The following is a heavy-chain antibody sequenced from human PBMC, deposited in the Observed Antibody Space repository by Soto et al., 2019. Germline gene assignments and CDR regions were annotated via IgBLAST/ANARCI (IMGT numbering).Heavy chain of an antibody. CDR3: AKVVGLTISGDHDAFDM. CDR1: GFTFSSYG. Sequence: GGSLRLSCAASGFTFSSYGMHWVRQAPGKGLEWVAVISYDGSEKYYVDSVKGRFTISSDNSKNSLFLQMTSLRAEDTAVYHCAKVVGLTISGDHDAFDMWGQGTMVTVSS. CDR2: ISYDGSEK. D-gene: IGHD1-26*01. J-gene: IGHJ3*02. V-gene: IGHV3-30*18.